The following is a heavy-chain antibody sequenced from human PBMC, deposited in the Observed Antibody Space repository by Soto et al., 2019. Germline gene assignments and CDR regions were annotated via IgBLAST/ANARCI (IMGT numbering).Heavy chain of an antibody. Sequence: EVQLVESGGGLVQPGGSLRLSCVDSGFTFSSYWMSWVRQAPVKGLEWVGNIKQDGSEENYVDSVKGRFTISRDNAKNSMYLRMNGLRAEDTAVYYCARIAASGRGWDVWGQGTTVVVSS. CDR1: GFTFSSYW. CDR2: IKQDGSEE. V-gene: IGHV3-7*01. CDR3: ARIAASGRGWDV. D-gene: IGHD6-13*01. J-gene: IGHJ6*02.